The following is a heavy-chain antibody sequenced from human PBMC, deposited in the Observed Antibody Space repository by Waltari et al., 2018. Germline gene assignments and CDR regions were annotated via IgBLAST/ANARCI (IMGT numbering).Heavy chain of an antibody. CDR3: AREGYSSSWYGGSY. J-gene: IGHJ4*02. CDR2: ISYDGSNK. Sequence: QVQLVESGGGVVQPGRSLRLSCAASGFTFSSYAMPWVRQAPGKGLEWVAVISYDGSNKYYADSVKGRFTISRDNSKNTLYLQMNSLRAEDTAVYYCAREGYSSSWYGGSYWGQGTLVTVSS. CDR1: GFTFSSYA. D-gene: IGHD6-13*01. V-gene: IGHV3-30-3*01.